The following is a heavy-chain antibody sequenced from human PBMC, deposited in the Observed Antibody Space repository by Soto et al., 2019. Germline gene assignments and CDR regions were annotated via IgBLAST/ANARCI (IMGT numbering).Heavy chain of an antibody. CDR3: ARERDYYDSSGYTYYYGMDG. D-gene: IGHD3-22*01. CDR1: GFTFSSYW. CDR2: IKQDGSEK. Sequence: PGGSLRLSCAASGFTFSSYWMSWVRQAPGKGLEWVANIKQDGSEKYYVDSVKGRFTISRDNAKNSLYLQMNSLRAEDTAVYYCARERDYYDSSGYTYYYGMDGWGQGTTVPVSS. V-gene: IGHV3-7*05. J-gene: IGHJ6*02.